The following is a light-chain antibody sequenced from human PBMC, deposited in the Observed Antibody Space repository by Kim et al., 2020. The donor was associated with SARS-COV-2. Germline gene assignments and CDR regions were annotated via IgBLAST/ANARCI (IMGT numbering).Light chain of an antibody. CDR3: QVWDTGTYHVV. V-gene: IGLV3-21*04. J-gene: IGLJ2*01. CDR1: NIGGKS. Sequence: APGRTASITCGGNNIGGKSVNWYQQHPGQAPVLVIYYDYRRPSGIPERFSASNSGNTATLTIGRVEAGDEADYYCQVWDTGTYHVVFGGGTQLTVL. CDR2: YDY.